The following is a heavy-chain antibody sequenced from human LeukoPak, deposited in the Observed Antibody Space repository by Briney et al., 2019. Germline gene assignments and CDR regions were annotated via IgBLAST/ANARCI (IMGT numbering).Heavy chain of an antibody. V-gene: IGHV3-21*01. CDR3: ARDPYSSGSFDY. J-gene: IGHJ4*02. CDR2: ISSSSSYI. CDR1: GFTFSSYG. D-gene: IGHD6-19*01. Sequence: GGSLRLSCAASGFTFSSYGMNWVRQAPGKGLEWVSSISSSSSYIYYADSVKGRFTISRDNAKNSLYLQMNSLRAEDTAVYYCARDPYSSGSFDYWGQGTLVTVSS.